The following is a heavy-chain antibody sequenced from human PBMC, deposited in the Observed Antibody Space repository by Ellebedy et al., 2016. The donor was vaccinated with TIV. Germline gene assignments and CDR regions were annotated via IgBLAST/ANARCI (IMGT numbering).Heavy chain of an antibody. CDR3: ARAWDTGMAPNYYYGMDV. V-gene: IGHV1-8*01. D-gene: IGHD5-18*01. CDR2: MNPNSGQT. J-gene: IGHJ6*02. CDR1: GYTFTSYD. Sequence: AASVKVSCKASGYTFTSYDINWLRQATGQGLERMAWMNPNSGQTVYAQKFQGRVTMTRNTSISTAYMELRRLRSEDTAVYYCARAWDTGMAPNYYYGMDVWGQGTTVTVSS.